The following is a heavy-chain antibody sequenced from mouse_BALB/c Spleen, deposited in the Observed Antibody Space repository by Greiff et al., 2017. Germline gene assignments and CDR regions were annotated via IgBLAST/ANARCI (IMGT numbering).Heavy chain of an antibody. CDR2: IYPGSGST. CDR1: GYTFTSYW. CDR3: TWTTATLFAY. V-gene: IGHV1S22*01. Sequence: LKQPGSELVRPGASVKLSCKASGYTFTSYWMHWVKQRPGQGLEWIGNIYPGSGSTNYDEKFKSKATLTVDTSSSTAYMQLSSLTSEDSAVYYCTWTTATLFAYWGQGTLVTVSA. D-gene: IGHD1-2*01. J-gene: IGHJ3*01.